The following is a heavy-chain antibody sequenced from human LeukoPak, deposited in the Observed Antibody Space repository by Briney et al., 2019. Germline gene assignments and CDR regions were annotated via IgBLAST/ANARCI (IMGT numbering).Heavy chain of an antibody. D-gene: IGHD1-14*01. CDR2: IYPGDSDT. Sequence: GESLEISCKGSGYTFTNYWIGWVRPMPGKGLEWMGIIYPGDSDTRYSPSFQGQVTISADKSISTAYLQWSSLKASDTAIYYCARRLPDVRYYYMDVWGKGTTVTVSS. CDR1: GYTFTNYW. CDR3: ARRLPDVRYYYMDV. V-gene: IGHV5-51*01. J-gene: IGHJ6*03.